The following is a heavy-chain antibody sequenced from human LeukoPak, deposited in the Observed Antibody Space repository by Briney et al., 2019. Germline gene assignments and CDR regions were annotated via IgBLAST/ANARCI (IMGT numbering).Heavy chain of an antibody. CDR2: INHSGST. CDR1: GGSFSGYY. J-gene: IGHJ4*02. Sequence: TSETLSLTCAVYGGSFSGYYWSWIRQPPGKGLEWIGEINHSGSTNYNPSLKSRATISVDTSKNQFSLKLSSVTAADTAVYYCARAARPVYFDYWGQGTLVTVSS. CDR3: ARAARPVYFDY. D-gene: IGHD6-6*01. V-gene: IGHV4-34*01.